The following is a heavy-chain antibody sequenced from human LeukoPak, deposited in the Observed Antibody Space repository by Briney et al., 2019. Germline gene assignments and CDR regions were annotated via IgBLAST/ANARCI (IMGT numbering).Heavy chain of an antibody. CDR3: AGHPPRHAYYYDSSGLPSAVNTPAYYFDY. CDR2: VYYSGST. V-gene: IGHV4-39*01. CDR1: GDSISSSSYY. Sequence: SETLSLTCTVSGDSISSSSYYWGWIRQPPGKGLEWIGSVYYSGSTYYNPSLKSRVTISVDTSKNQFSLKLSSVTAADTAVYYCAGHPPRHAYYYDSSGLPSAVNTPAYYFDYWGQGTLVTVSS. D-gene: IGHD3-22*01. J-gene: IGHJ4*02.